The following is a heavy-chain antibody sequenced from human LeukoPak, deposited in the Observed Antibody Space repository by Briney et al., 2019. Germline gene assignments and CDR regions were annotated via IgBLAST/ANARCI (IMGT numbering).Heavy chain of an antibody. CDR1: GGTFSSYA. V-gene: IGHV1-69*04. CDR3: ATKTNYYYYGMDV. J-gene: IGHJ6*02. CDR2: IIPILGIA. Sequence: ASVKVSCKAPGGTFSSYAISGVRQAPGQGLEWMGRIIPILGIANYAQKFQGRVTITADKSTSTAYMELSSLRSEDTAVYYCATKTNYYYYGMDVWGQGTTVTVSS.